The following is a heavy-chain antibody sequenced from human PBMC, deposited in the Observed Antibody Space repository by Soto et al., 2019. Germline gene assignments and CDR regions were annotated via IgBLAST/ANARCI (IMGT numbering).Heavy chain of an antibody. CDR3: AKEGISYDYVWGSYPQSMDV. J-gene: IGHJ6*02. V-gene: IGHV3-30*18. CDR1: GFTFTNYG. CDR2: ISYDGSNK. D-gene: IGHD3-16*02. Sequence: PGGSLRLSCAASGFTFTNYGMHWVRQAPGKGLEWVAVISYDGSNKYYADSVKGRFTISRDNSKNTLYLQVNSLRAEDTAVYYCAKEGISYDYVWGSYPQSMDVWGQGTTVTVYS.